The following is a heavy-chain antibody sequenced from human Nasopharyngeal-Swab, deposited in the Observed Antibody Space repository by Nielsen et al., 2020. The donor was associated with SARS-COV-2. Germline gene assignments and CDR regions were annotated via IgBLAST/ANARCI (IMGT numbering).Heavy chain of an antibody. CDR3: ALLGVVPAATLDY. CDR2: ISYDGSNK. J-gene: IGHJ4*02. Sequence: GGSLRLSFPASGFTFSSFGMHWVRQAPGKGLEWVAVISYDGSNKYYADSVKGRFTISRDNSKNTLYLQMNSLRAEDTAVYYCALLGVVPAATLDYWGQGTLVTVSS. V-gene: IGHV3-30*03. D-gene: IGHD2-2*01. CDR1: GFTFSSFG.